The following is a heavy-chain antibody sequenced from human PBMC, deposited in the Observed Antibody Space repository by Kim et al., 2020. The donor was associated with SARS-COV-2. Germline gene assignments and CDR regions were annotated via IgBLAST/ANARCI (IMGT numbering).Heavy chain of an antibody. V-gene: IGHV4-30-2*04. CDR2: ST. J-gene: IGHJ4*02. Sequence: STYDNPARKRRVTISVDTSKDQFSLKLSSVTAADTAVDYCARDKPEFFDYWGQGTLVTVSS. CDR3: ARDKPEFFDY.